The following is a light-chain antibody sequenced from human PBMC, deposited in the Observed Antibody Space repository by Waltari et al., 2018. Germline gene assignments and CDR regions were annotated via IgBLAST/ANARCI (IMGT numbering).Light chain of an antibody. CDR1: SSDVGSYKF. Sequence: QSALTQPASVSGSPGQSITISCTGSSSDVGSYKFVSWYQQHPGKAPQLMIYGGSQRPSGVSNPFSGSKSGNTASLTISGLRAEDEADYYCCSYAGSSPHVIFGGGTKLTVL. J-gene: IGLJ2*01. CDR3: CSYAGSSPHVI. CDR2: GGS. V-gene: IGLV2-23*01.